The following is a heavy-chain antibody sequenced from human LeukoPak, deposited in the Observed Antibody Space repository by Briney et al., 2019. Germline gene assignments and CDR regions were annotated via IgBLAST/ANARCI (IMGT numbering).Heavy chain of an antibody. J-gene: IGHJ4*02. V-gene: IGHV3-30*02. CDR3: AKGKVAAADPPGY. Sequence: GGSLRLSCAASGFTFSSYGMHWVRQAPGKGLEWVAFIRYDGSNKYYADSVKGRFTISRDNSKNTLYLQMNSLRAEVTAVYYCAKGKVAAADPPGYWGQGTLVTVSS. CDR2: IRYDGSNK. CDR1: GFTFSSYG. D-gene: IGHD6-13*01.